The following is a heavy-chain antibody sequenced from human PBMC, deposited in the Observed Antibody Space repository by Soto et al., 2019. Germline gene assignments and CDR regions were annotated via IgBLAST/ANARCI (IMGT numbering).Heavy chain of an antibody. V-gene: IGHV3-33*01. J-gene: IGHJ5*02. D-gene: IGHD3-9*01. CDR2: IWYDGSNK. Sequence: GGSLRLSCAASGFTFSSYGMHWVRQAPGKGLEWVAVIWYDGSNKYYADSVKGRFTISRDNSKNTLYLQMNSLRAEDTAVYYCARDLHDILTGYELNWFDPWGQGTLVTVSS. CDR3: ARDLHDILTGYELNWFDP. CDR1: GFTFSSYG.